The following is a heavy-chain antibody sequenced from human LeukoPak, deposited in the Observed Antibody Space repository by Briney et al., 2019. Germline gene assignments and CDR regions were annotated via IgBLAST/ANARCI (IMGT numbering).Heavy chain of an antibody. Sequence: GGSLRLSCAASGFTFSNYFMTWIRQAPGKGLEWVSYISNSGTNKYYADSVKGRFTISRDNAKNSLYLQMNSLRVEDTAVYYCASSHSSVAVIIAYWGQGTLVTVSS. J-gene: IGHJ4*02. CDR1: GFTFSNYF. D-gene: IGHD3-10*01. CDR2: ISNSGTNK. CDR3: ASSHSSVAVIIAY. V-gene: IGHV3-11*04.